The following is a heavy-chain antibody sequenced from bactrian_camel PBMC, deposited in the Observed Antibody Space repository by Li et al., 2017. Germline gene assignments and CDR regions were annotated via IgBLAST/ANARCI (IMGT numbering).Heavy chain of an antibody. CDR3: ALNPDPILLEDGHCFADENANY. D-gene: IGHD1*01. CDR2: ITHDNGF. Sequence: HVQLVESGGGTAQTGGSLRLSCEASGDINRRRCGMGWHRQAPGKEREGVGAITHDNGFSYAESVKGRFVISQDKAKRTLYLQMNDLKLEDTGIYTCALNPDPILLEDGHCFADENANYWGQGTQVTVS. J-gene: IGHJ4*01. V-gene: IGHV3S53*01. CDR1: GDINRRRCG.